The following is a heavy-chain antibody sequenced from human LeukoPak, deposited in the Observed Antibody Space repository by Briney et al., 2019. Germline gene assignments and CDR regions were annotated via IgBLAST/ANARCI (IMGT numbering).Heavy chain of an antibody. J-gene: IGHJ4*02. CDR2: INHSGST. CDR3: ARGRYDILTGYPALDY. D-gene: IGHD3-9*01. Sequence: PSETLSLTCAVYGGSFSGYYWSWIRQPPGKGLEWIGEINHSGSTNYNPSLKSRVTISVDTSKHQFSLKLSSVTAADTAVYYCARGRYDILTGYPALDYWGQGTLVTVSS. CDR1: GGSFSGYY. V-gene: IGHV4-34*01.